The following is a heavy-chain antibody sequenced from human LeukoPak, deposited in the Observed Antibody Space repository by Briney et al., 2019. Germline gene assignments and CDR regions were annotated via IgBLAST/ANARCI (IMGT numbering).Heavy chain of an antibody. Sequence: ASVKVSCKASGYTFTSYGISWVRQAPGQGLEWMGWIGAYNGNTNYAQKLQGRVTMTTDTSTSTAYMELRSLRSDDTAVYYCARDLLVYYYGSGSYSDYWGQGTLVTVSS. J-gene: IGHJ4*02. CDR2: IGAYNGNT. CDR3: ARDLLVYYYGSGSYSDY. D-gene: IGHD3-10*01. V-gene: IGHV1-18*01. CDR1: GYTFTSYG.